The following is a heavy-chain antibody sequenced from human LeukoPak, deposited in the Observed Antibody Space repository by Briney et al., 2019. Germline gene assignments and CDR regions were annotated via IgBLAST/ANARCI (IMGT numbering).Heavy chain of an antibody. CDR3: ASGEYYYDSSGSESFDY. J-gene: IGHJ4*02. CDR1: GFTVSSNY. D-gene: IGHD3-22*01. V-gene: IGHV3-66*01. CDR2: IYSGGST. Sequence: GGSLRLSCAASGFTVSSNYMSWVRQAPGKGLEWVSVIYSGGSTYYADSVKGRFTISRDNSKHTLYLQMNSLRAEDTAVYYCASGEYYYDSSGSESFDYWGQGTLVTVSS.